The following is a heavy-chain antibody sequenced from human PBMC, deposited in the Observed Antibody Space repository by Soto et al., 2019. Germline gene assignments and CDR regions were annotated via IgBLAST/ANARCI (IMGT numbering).Heavy chain of an antibody. Sequence: QPVGSLRLSCAASGLTFSSDAMNWVRQAPGKGLEWVAVVSDSGRRTDCAESVKGRFTISRDRSKNTVYLEMNTLRAEDTAVYYCAKDRVAGAIADRFDSWGQGTLVTVSS. CDR1: GLTFSSDA. J-gene: IGHJ5*01. V-gene: IGHV3-23*01. D-gene: IGHD1-26*01. CDR3: AKDRVAGAIADRFDS. CDR2: VSDSGRRT.